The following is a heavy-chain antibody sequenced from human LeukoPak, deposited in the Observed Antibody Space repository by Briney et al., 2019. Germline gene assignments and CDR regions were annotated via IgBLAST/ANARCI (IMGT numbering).Heavy chain of an antibody. CDR1: GGSFSGYY. D-gene: IGHD1/OR15-1a*01. Sequence: SETLSLTCAVYGGSFSGYYWSWIRQPPGKGLEWIGEINHSGSTNYNPSLKSRVTISVDTSKNQFSLKLNSVTAAETAVYYCASQLGGTTFHWGQGTLVTVSS. CDR3: ASQLGGTTFH. CDR2: INHSGST. J-gene: IGHJ4*02. V-gene: IGHV4-34*01.